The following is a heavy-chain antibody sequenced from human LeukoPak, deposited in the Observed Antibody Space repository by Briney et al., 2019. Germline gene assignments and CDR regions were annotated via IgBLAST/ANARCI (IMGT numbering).Heavy chain of an antibody. D-gene: IGHD2-15*01. V-gene: IGHV1-69*04. Sequence: GASVKVACKASGGTFSGYAISWVRHAPGQGLEWMGRIIPILGIANYAQKFQGRVTITADKSTSTTYMELSSLGSEDTAVYYCARDEGRAGVVPPFDPWGQGTLVTVSS. J-gene: IGHJ5*02. CDR2: IIPILGIA. CDR1: GGTFSGYA. CDR3: ARDEGRAGVVPPFDP.